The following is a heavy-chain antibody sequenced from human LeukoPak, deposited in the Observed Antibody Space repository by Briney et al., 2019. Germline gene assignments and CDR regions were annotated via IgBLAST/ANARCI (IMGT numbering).Heavy chain of an antibody. Sequence: PGGSLRLSCAASGFTFRSYWMHWVRQVPGKGLVWVSRINSDGSSISYADSVKGRFTISRDNAKNSLYLQMNSLRAEDTAVYYCAELGITMIGGVWGKGTTVTVSS. CDR1: GFTFRSYW. CDR3: AELGITMIGGV. D-gene: IGHD3-10*02. CDR2: INSDGSSI. J-gene: IGHJ6*04. V-gene: IGHV3-74*01.